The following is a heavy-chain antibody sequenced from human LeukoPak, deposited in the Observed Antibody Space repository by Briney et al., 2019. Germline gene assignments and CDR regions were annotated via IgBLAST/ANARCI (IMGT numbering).Heavy chain of an antibody. CDR1: GFTFGDYA. CDR2: IRSKAYGGTT. V-gene: IGHV3-49*03. D-gene: IGHD4-23*01. Sequence: PGRSLRLSCTASGFTFGDYAMSWFRQAPGKGLEWVGFIRSKAYGGTTEYAASVKGRFTISRDDSKSIAYLQMNSLKTEDTAVYYCTRDLEFRLRWYPLYYYGMDVWGQGTTVTVSS. CDR3: TRDLEFRLRWYPLYYYGMDV. J-gene: IGHJ6*02.